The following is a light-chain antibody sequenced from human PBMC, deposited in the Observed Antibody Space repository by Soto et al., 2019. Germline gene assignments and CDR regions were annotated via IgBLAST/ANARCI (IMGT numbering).Light chain of an antibody. Sequence: QLPHSLSTSSGSVGTIATLACRASQSVSSWVAWYHLKPGKAPKLLIYKASTLETGVPSRFSGSGSRTEFTLTISSLQPDDFATYYCQHYDSFSGTFGQGTKVDIK. J-gene: IGKJ1*01. V-gene: IGKV1-5*03. CDR2: KAS. CDR1: QSVSSW. CDR3: QHYDSFSGT.